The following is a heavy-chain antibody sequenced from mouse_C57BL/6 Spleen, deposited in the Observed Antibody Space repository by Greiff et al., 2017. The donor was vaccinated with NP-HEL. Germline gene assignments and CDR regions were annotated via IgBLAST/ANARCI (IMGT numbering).Heavy chain of an antibody. CDR2: IDPENGDT. Sequence: EVNVVESGAELVRPGASVKLSCTASGFNIKDDYMHWVKQRPEQGLEWIGWIDPENGDTEYASKFQGKATITADTSSNTAYLQLSSLTSEDTAVYYCTTSLDYWGQGTTLTVSS. J-gene: IGHJ2*01. V-gene: IGHV14-4*01. CDR3: TTSLDY. CDR1: GFNIKDDY.